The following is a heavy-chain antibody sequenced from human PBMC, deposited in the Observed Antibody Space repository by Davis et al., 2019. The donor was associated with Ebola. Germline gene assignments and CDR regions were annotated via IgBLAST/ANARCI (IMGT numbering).Heavy chain of an antibody. V-gene: IGHV3-48*02. CDR1: GFTFSSYS. CDR3: AKDPSTTVTTYYFDY. D-gene: IGHD4-11*01. CDR2: ISSSSSTI. Sequence: PGGSLRLSCAASGFTFSSYSMNWVRQAPGKGLEWVSYISSSSSTIYYADSVKGRFTISRDNAKNSLYLQMNSLRDEDTAVYYCAKDPSTTVTTYYFDYWGQGTLVTVSS. J-gene: IGHJ4*02.